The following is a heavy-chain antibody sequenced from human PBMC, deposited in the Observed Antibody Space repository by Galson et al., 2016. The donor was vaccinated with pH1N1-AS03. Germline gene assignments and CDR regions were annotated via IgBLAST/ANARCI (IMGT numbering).Heavy chain of an antibody. Sequence: SVKVSCKASGYIFTSHYMHWVRQAPGQGLEWMGRIIPSLDVPNYAQKFQGRVTITADKSTRTAYMELSSLRSEDTAVYYCARDSTITGTTEDDALDIWGQGTMVIVSS. J-gene: IGHJ3*02. CDR2: IIPSLDVP. CDR1: GYIFTSHY. D-gene: IGHD1-14*01. CDR3: ARDSTITGTTEDDALDI. V-gene: IGHV1-69*04.